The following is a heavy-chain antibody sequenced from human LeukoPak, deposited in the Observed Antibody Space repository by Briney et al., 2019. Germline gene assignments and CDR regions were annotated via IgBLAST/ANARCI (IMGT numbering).Heavy chain of an antibody. CDR1: GFTFSSYS. J-gene: IGHJ6*02. D-gene: IGHD3-22*01. CDR3: ARVPVAGRLGPSDSSGYGMDV. Sequence: PGGSLRLSCAASGFTFSSYSMNWVRQAPGKGLEWVSSISSSSSYMYYADSVKGRFTISRDNAKNSLYLQMNSLRAEDTAVYYCARVPVAGRLGPSDSSGYGMDVWGQGTTVTVSS. CDR2: ISSSSSYM. V-gene: IGHV3-21*01.